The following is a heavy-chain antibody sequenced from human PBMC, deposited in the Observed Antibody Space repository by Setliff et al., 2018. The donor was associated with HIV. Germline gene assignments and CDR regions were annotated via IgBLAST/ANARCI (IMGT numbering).Heavy chain of an antibody. CDR1: GFTVSSNY. Sequence: AGGSLRLSCAASGFTVSSNYMSWVRQAPGKGLEWVSVIYSGGSTYYADSVKGRFTISRDNAKNSLYLQMNSLRAEDTAVYYCSRWGGRQVGAPDYWGQGTLVTVSS. J-gene: IGHJ4*02. CDR3: SRWGGRQVGAPDY. D-gene: IGHD1-26*01. CDR2: IYSGGST. V-gene: IGHV3-53*01.